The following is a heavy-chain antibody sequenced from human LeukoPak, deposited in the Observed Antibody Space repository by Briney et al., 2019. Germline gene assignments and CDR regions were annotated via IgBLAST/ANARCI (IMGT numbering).Heavy chain of an antibody. CDR2: IYYSGST. CDR1: GGSISSSSYY. J-gene: IGHJ5*02. Sequence: PSETLSLTCTVSGGSISSSSYYWGWIRQPPGKGLEWIGSIYYSGSTYYNPSLKSRVTISVDTSKNQFSLKLSSVTAADTAVYYCAKDARAGRELDPWGQGTLVTVSS. CDR3: AKDARAGRELDP. V-gene: IGHV4-39*07. D-gene: IGHD1-26*01.